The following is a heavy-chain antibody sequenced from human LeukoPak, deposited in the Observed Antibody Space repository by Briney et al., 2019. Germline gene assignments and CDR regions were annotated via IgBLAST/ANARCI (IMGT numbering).Heavy chain of an antibody. Sequence: SETLSLTCTVSGYSISSGYYWGWIRQPPGKGLEWIGSIYHSGSTYYNPSLKSRVTISVDTSKNQFSLKLSSVTAADTAVYYCARQIDGFGELDYFDYWGQGTLVTVSS. CDR1: GYSISSGYY. CDR3: ARQIDGFGELDYFDY. D-gene: IGHD3-10*01. J-gene: IGHJ4*02. V-gene: IGHV4-38-2*02. CDR2: IYHSGST.